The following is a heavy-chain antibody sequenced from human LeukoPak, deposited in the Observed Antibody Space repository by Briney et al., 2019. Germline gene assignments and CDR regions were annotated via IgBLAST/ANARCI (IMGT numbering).Heavy chain of an antibody. CDR3: AKDLAESGSYSFDY. Sequence: GGSLRLSCAASGVIFSNYGMNWVRQAPGKGLEWVSAISGSGGSTYYADSVKGRFTISRDNSKNTLYLQMNSLRAEDTAVYYCAKDLAESGSYSFDYWGQGTLVTVSS. D-gene: IGHD1-26*01. V-gene: IGHV3-23*01. J-gene: IGHJ4*02. CDR1: GVIFSNYG. CDR2: ISGSGGST.